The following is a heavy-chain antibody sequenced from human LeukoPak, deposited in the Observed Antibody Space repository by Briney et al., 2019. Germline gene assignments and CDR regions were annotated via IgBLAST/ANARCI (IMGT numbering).Heavy chain of an antibody. V-gene: IGHV1-8*01. CDR1: GYTFTSYD. CDR2: MNPNSGNT. D-gene: IGHD1-26*01. J-gene: IGHJ4*02. Sequence: ASVKVSCKASGYTFTSYDINWVRQATGQGLEWMGWMNPNSGNTGYAQKFQGRVTMTRNTSISTAYMELSSLRSEDTAVYYCGRRGDRGSYYLIDYWGQGTLVTVSS. CDR3: GRRGDRGSYYLIDY.